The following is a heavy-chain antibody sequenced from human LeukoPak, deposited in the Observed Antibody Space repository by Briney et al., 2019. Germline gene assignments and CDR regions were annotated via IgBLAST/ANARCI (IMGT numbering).Heavy chain of an antibody. J-gene: IGHJ3*02. CDR1: GFTFSSYS. D-gene: IGHD7-27*01. CDR2: ISSSSSYI. CDR3: ARAGRGVDGEDDAFDI. V-gene: IGHV3-21*01. Sequence: GGSLRLSCAASGFTFSSYSMNWVRQAPGKGLEWVSSISSSSSYIYYADSVKGRFTISRDNAKNSLYLQMNSLRAEDTAVYYCARAGRGVDGEDDAFDIWGQGTMVTVSS.